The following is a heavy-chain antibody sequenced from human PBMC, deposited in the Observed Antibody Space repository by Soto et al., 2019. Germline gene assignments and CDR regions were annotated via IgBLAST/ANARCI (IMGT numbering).Heavy chain of an antibody. D-gene: IGHD3-9*01. Sequence: ASVKVSCKVSGYTLTELSMHWVRQAPGKGLEWMGGFDPEDGETIYAQKFQGRVTMTEDTSTDTAYMELSSLRSEDTAVYYCATEYDILTGARAFDIWGQGTMVTVSS. CDR3: ATEYDILTGARAFDI. V-gene: IGHV1-24*01. J-gene: IGHJ3*02. CDR2: FDPEDGET. CDR1: GYTLTELS.